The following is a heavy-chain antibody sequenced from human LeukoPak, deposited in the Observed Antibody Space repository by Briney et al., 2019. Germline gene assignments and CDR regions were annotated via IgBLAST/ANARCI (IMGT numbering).Heavy chain of an antibody. Sequence: SQTLSLTCTVSGGSISSGSYFWSWIRQPAGKGLEWIGRIYTSGNTNYNPSLKSRVTISVDTSKNQFSLKLSSVTAADTAVYYCARGASSSWAFDIWGQGTMVTVSS. CDR2: IYTSGNT. J-gene: IGHJ3*02. D-gene: IGHD6-13*01. CDR1: GGSISSGSYF. CDR3: ARGASSSWAFDI. V-gene: IGHV4-61*02.